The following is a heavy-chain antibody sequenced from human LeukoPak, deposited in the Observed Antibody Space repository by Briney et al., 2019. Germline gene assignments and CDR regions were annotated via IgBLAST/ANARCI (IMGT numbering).Heavy chain of an antibody. CDR1: GGSISTYY. D-gene: IGHD2-2*01. Sequence: KSSETLSLTCTVSGGSISTYYWSWIRQPPGKGLEWIGYISYSGDITYNPSLRSRVAISVDTSKNQFSLRRSSVTAADTAVYYCARRVSTMTQFDSWGQGTLVTVSS. CDR3: ARRVSTMTQFDS. V-gene: IGHV4-59*01. J-gene: IGHJ4*02. CDR2: ISYSGDI.